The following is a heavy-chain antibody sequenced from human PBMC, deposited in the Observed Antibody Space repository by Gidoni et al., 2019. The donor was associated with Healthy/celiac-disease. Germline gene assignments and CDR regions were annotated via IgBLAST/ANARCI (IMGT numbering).Heavy chain of an antibody. CDR3: AKDQSFHDFGNGYYVAGFDY. CDR2: ISGSAGST. J-gene: IGHJ4*02. V-gene: IGHV3-23*01. CDR1: GFTFSPYA. Sequence: DVQLLESGGGLVQPGGPLRFSCAASGFTFSPYAMSWVRQAPGKGLEWVSVISGSAGSTYYADSVKGRFTISRDNSKNTLYLQMNSLRAEDTAVYHCAKDQSFHDFGNGYYVAGFDYWGQGTLVTVSS. D-gene: IGHD3-3*01.